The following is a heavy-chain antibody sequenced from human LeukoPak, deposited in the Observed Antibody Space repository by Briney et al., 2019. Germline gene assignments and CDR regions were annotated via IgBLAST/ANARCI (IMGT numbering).Heavy chain of an antibody. J-gene: IGHJ6*03. CDR3: ARPRFPYYRLSGADYQYMDV. Sequence: ASVKVSCQASGGTFSNYAINWVRQAPGQGLEWMGGIIPIFGTTNHAQKFQGRVRITADKSTSTAYMELSSLRSEDTAVYYCARPRFPYYRLSGADYQYMDVWGKGTTVTVSS. V-gene: IGHV1-69*06. CDR2: IIPIFGTT. D-gene: IGHD2/OR15-2a*01. CDR1: GGTFSNYA.